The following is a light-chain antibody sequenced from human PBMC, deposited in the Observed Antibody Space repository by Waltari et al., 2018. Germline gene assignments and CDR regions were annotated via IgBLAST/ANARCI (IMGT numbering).Light chain of an antibody. CDR2: EDS. V-gene: IGLV3-10*01. CDR3: YSTDNSGNHV. J-gene: IGLJ1*01. Sequence: SYELTQPPSVSVSPRQTARITCSGDALPKKYASWYQQKSGQAPVLVIYEDSKRPSGIPERFFGSSSGTMATLTISGAQVEDEGDYYCYSTDNSGNHVFGTGTKVTVL. CDR1: ALPKKY.